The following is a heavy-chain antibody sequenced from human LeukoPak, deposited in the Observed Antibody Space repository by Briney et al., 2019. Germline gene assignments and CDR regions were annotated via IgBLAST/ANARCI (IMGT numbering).Heavy chain of an antibody. CDR1: GFTFSGFW. D-gene: IGHD4-23*01. V-gene: IGHV3-7*01. CDR3: ARGRPHGNDY. J-gene: IGHJ4*02. Sequence: GGSLRLSCAVSGFTFSGFWMSWSRQAPGKGLEWVASINSDGSEGYYADVVKGRFTISRDNAKNTLYLQMNSPRVEDTAVYYCARGRPHGNDYWGQGTLVTVSS. CDR2: INSDGSEG.